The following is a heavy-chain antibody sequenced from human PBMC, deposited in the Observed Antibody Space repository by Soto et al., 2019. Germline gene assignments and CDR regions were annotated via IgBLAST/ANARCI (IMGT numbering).Heavy chain of an antibody. J-gene: IGHJ5*02. D-gene: IGHD2-15*01. V-gene: IGHV4-30-4*01. CDR3: ARGGPDYGGNEGWFDP. CDR1: GGSISSGDYY. CDR2: IYYSGST. Sequence: QVQLQESGPGLVKPSQTLSLTCTVSGGSISSGDYYWSWIRQPPGKGLEWIGYIYYSGSTYYNPSLKSRVTISVDTSKNQFSLKLSSVTAADTAVYYCARGGPDYGGNEGWFDPWGQGTLVTVSS.